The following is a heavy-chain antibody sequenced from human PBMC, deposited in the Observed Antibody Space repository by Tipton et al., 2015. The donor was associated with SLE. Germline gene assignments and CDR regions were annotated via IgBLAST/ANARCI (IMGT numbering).Heavy chain of an antibody. V-gene: IGHV3-7*01. J-gene: IGHJ3*01. Sequence: SLRLSCVASGLTFRNYWMSWVRQAPGKGLEWVANIKEDGSEQFYAGSVKGRFTISRDNAKNSLFLQMNSLRVEDTSVYFCAREAYYDRAFDVWGPGTMITVSS. CDR2: IKEDGSEQ. CDR3: AREAYYDRAFDV. CDR1: GLTFRNYW. D-gene: IGHD3-22*01.